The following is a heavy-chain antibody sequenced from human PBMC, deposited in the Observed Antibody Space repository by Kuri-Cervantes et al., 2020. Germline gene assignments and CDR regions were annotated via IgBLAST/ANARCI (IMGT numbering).Heavy chain of an antibody. J-gene: IGHJ2*01. Sequence: SETLSLTCTVSGGSISSYYWSWIRQPPGKGLEWIGYIYYSGSTNYNPSLKSRVTISVDTSKNQFSLKLSSVTAADTAVYYCVRDSYYYDSSGKRNWYSDLWGRGTLVTVSS. CDR3: VRDSYYYDSSGKRNWYSDL. D-gene: IGHD3-22*01. CDR1: GGSISSYY. V-gene: IGHV4-59*01. CDR2: IYYSGST.